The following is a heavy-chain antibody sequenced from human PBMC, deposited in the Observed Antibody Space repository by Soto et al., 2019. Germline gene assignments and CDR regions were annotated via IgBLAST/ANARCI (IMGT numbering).Heavy chain of an antibody. Sequence: SETLSLTCTVSGGSISSYYWSWIRQPPGKGLEWIGYIYYSGSTNYNPSLKSRVTISVDTSKNQFSLKLSSVTAADTAVYYCARLSTMVRGAYYFDYWGRGTLVTVSS. D-gene: IGHD3-10*01. J-gene: IGHJ4*02. CDR1: GGSISSYY. V-gene: IGHV4-59*08. CDR2: IYYSGST. CDR3: ARLSTMVRGAYYFDY.